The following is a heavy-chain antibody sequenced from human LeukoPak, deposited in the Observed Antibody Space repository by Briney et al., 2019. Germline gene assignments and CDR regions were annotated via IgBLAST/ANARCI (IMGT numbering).Heavy chain of an antibody. V-gene: IGHV4-34*01. Sequence: SETLSLPCAVYGGSFSGYYWSWIRQPPGKGLEWIGEINHSGSTNYNPSLKSRVTISVDTSKNQFSLKLSSVTAADTAVYYCAAGQGYWGQGTLVTVSS. CDR3: AAGQGY. J-gene: IGHJ4*02. CDR2: INHSGST. CDR1: GGSFSGYY.